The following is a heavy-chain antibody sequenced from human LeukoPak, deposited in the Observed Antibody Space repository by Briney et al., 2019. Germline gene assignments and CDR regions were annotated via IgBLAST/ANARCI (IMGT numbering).Heavy chain of an antibody. CDR1: GFTVSSNY. Sequence: GGSLRLSCAASGFTVSSNYMSWVRQAPGKGLEWVSVIYSGGSTYYADSVKGRFTISRDNSKNTLYLQMNSLRAEDTAVYYCARDDSYYDSSGYSFDYWGQGTLVTVSS. CDR3: ARDDSYYDSSGYSFDY. D-gene: IGHD3-22*01. J-gene: IGHJ4*02. V-gene: IGHV3-53*01. CDR2: IYSGGST.